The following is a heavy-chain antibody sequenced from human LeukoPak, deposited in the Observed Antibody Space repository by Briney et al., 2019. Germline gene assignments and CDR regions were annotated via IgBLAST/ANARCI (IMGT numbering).Heavy chain of an antibody. CDR1: GFTFSSYS. J-gene: IGHJ3*02. D-gene: IGHD5/OR15-5a*01. CDR2: ISSSSSYI. CDR3: ARAKVSPGHDAFDI. V-gene: IGHV3-21*01. Sequence: GGSLRLSCAASGFTFSSYSMNWVRQAPGKGLEWVSSISSSSSYIYYADSVKGRFAISRDNAKNSLYLQMNSLRAEDTAVYYCARAKVSPGHDAFDIWGQGTMVTVSS.